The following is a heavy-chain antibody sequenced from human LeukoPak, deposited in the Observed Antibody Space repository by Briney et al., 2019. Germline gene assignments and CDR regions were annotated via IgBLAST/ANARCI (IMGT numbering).Heavy chain of an antibody. CDR3: ASLTTVTTY. J-gene: IGHJ4*02. CDR1: GGSFSGYY. V-gene: IGHV4-34*01. CDR2: INHSRST. D-gene: IGHD4-17*01. Sequence: SETLSLTCAVYGGSFSGYYWSWIRQPPRKELDWIGEINHSRSTNYNPSLSSRVTRSVDTSKTQFSLKLSSVTAADTAVYYCASLTTVTTYWGQGNLVTISS.